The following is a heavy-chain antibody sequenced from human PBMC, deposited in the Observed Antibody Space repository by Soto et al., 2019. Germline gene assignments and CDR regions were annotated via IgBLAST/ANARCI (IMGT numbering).Heavy chain of an antibody. CDR2: IIPIFGTA. V-gene: IGHV1-69*13. J-gene: IGHJ5*02. CDR3: ARGRNGYCSGGSCYPNWFDP. D-gene: IGHD2-15*01. CDR1: GGTFSSYA. Sequence: GASVKVSCKASGGTFSSYAISWVRQVPGQGLEWMGGIIPIFGTANYAQKFQGRVTITADESTSTAYMELSSLRSEDTAVYYCARGRNGYCSGGSCYPNWFDPWGQGTLVTVSS.